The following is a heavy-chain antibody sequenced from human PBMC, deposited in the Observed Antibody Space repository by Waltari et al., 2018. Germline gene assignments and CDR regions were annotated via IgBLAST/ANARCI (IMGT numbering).Heavy chain of an antibody. V-gene: IGHV4-30-4*08. CDR2: IYYSGST. Sequence: QVQLQESGPGLVKPSQTLSLPCTVSGGSISSGDYYWSWIRQPPGKGLEWIGYIYYSGSTYYNPSLKSRVTISVDTSKNQFSLKLSSVTAADTAVYYCAREGRAVVPAAHGSAPGSDYWGQGTLVTVSS. J-gene: IGHJ4*02. CDR3: AREGRAVVPAAHGSAPGSDY. D-gene: IGHD2-2*01. CDR1: GGSISSGDYY.